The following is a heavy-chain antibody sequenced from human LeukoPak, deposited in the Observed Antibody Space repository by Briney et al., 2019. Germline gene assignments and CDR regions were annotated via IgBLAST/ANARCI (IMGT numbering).Heavy chain of an antibody. CDR3: ATTLRTRGTWYFDL. Sequence: GGSLRLSCAASGFTFTDDYMSWIRQAPGKGLEWVSFISSSGYTKYYADSLKGRFTISRDNAKKTLYLQINSLRAEDTAVYYCATTLRTRGTWYFDLWGRGTLVTVSS. V-gene: IGHV3-11*04. J-gene: IGHJ2*01. CDR2: ISSSGYTK. CDR1: GFTFTDDY. D-gene: IGHD1-1*01.